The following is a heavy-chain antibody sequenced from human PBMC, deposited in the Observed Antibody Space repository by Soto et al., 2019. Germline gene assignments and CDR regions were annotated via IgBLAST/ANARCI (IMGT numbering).Heavy chain of an antibody. V-gene: IGHV3-74*01. CDR3: ARGARNFYYVDY. J-gene: IGHJ4*02. CDR2: INGDGCSI. Sequence: EVQLVESGGGLVQPGGYKRFSCAASGFTFSSYWMHWVRQAPGNGLVWISRINGDGCSINYADSVKGRFTISRDNYMNTLYLQMNSLRDYDTSVYYWARGARNFYYVDYWGQGALV. CDR1: GFTFSSYW.